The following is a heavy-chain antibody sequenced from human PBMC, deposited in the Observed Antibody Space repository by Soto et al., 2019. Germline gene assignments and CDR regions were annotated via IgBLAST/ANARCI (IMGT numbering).Heavy chain of an antibody. CDR1: GFTFSSYG. D-gene: IGHD2-21*02. V-gene: IGHV3-30*18. J-gene: IGHJ4*02. CDR2: ISYDGSNK. Sequence: QVQLVESGGGVVQPGRSLRLSCAASGFTFSSYGMHWVRQAPGKGLEWVAVISYDGSNKYYADSVKGRFTISRDNSKNTLYLQMNSLRAEDTAAYYCAKGWHIVVVTAIPPLVDYWGQGTLVTVSS. CDR3: AKGWHIVVVTAIPPLVDY.